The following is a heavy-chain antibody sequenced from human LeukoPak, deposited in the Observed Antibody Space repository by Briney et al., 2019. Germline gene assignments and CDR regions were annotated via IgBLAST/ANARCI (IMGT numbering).Heavy chain of an antibody. J-gene: IGHJ4*02. Sequence: SETLSLTCAVYGGSFSGYYWSWIRQPPGKGLEWIGEINHSGSTNYNPSLRSRVTISVDTSKNQFSLKLSSVTAADTAVYYCVRRAVFSGYFDYWGQGTLVTVSS. D-gene: IGHD3-9*01. CDR3: VRRAVFSGYFDY. CDR1: GGSFSGYY. CDR2: INHSGST. V-gene: IGHV4-34*01.